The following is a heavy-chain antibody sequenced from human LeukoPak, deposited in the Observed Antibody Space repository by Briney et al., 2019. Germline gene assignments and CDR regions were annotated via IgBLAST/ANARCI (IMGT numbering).Heavy chain of an antibody. CDR2: IYPSNSDT. CDR1: GYSFSTYW. Sequence: AGESLKISCKGSGYSFSTYWIGWVRQMPGKGLEWMGIIYPSNSDTRYSPSFQGQVTISVDKSISTAYLQWSSLKASDTAMYYCARHCSSGSAHRQFDPWGQGTLVTVSS. J-gene: IGHJ5*02. CDR3: ARHCSSGSAHRQFDP. V-gene: IGHV5-51*01. D-gene: IGHD3-10*01.